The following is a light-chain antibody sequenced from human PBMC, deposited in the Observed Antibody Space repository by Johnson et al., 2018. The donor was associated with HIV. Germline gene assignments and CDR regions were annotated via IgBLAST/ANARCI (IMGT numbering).Light chain of an antibody. Sequence: QAVLTQPPSVSAAPGQKVTISCSGSSSNIGNNYVSWYQQLPGTAPKLLIYDNNKRPSGIPDRISGSKSGTSATLGITGLQTGDEADYYCGTWDSSLSDGFFGTGTKVTVL. CDR2: DNN. CDR1: SSNIGNNY. V-gene: IGLV1-51*01. CDR3: GTWDSSLSDGF. J-gene: IGLJ1*01.